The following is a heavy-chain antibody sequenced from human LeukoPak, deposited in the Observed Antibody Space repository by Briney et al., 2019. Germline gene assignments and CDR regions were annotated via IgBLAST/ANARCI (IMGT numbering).Heavy chain of an antibody. CDR3: ARGTAAGTNWFDP. Sequence: GASVKVSCKASGYTFTGYYMHWVRQAPGQGLEWMGWMNPNTGGTSYAQQFQGRLTMTRDTSISTAYMELSRLRSDDTAVYYCARGTAAGTNWFDPWGQGTLVTVSS. CDR2: MNPNTGGT. J-gene: IGHJ5*02. V-gene: IGHV1-2*02. D-gene: IGHD6-13*01. CDR1: GYTFTGYY.